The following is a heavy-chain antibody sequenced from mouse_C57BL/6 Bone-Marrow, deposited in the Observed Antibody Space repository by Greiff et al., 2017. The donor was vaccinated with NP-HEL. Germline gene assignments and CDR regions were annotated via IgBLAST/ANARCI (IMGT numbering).Heavy chain of an antibody. CDR2: ISSGSSTI. CDR3: ADGPLAMDY. Sequence: EVKLMESGGGLVKPGGSLKLSCAASGFTFSDYGMHWVRQAPEKGLEWVAYISSGSSTIYYADTVKGRFTISRDNAKNTLFLQMTSRMSEDTAMYYCADGPLAMDYWGQGTSVTVSS. J-gene: IGHJ4*01. D-gene: IGHD2-3*01. V-gene: IGHV5-17*01. CDR1: GFTFSDYG.